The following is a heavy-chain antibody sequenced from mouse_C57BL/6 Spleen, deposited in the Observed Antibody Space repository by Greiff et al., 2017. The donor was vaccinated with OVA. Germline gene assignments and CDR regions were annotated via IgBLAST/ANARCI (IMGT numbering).Heavy chain of an antibody. V-gene: IGHV1-55*01. Sequence: QVQLQQPGAELVKPGASVKMSCKASGYTFTSYWITWVKQRPGQGLEWIGDTYPGSGSTNYNEKFKSNATLTVDTSSSTVYMQLSSLTSEDASVYYCARDTVVATRGYWGQGTTLTVSS. D-gene: IGHD1-1*01. CDR2: TYPGSGST. CDR3: ARDTVVATRGY. J-gene: IGHJ2*01. CDR1: GYTFTSYW.